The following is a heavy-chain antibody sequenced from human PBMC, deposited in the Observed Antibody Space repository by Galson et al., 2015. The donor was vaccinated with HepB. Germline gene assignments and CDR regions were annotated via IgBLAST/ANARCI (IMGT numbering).Heavy chain of an antibody. D-gene: IGHD1-20*01. J-gene: IGHJ4*02. CDR2: IKRRVDGETT. CDR3: MTYHLGQVTGR. Sequence: LRLSCAVSGFPFNDAWMNWVRQAPGRGLEWVARIKRRVDGETTDYAAPVKGRLIISRDDSKNTLYLQMNSLKTDDTAVYYCMTYHLGQVTGRWGPGTLGSVSS. V-gene: IGHV3-15*01. CDR1: GFPFNDAW.